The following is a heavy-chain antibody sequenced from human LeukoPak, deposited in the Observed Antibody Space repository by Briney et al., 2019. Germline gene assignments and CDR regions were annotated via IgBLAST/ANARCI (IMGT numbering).Heavy chain of an antibody. V-gene: IGHV4-34*01. CDR3: ARGAPGY. CDR2: IKVGGGT. CDR1: GGSLSDYP. J-gene: IGHJ4*02. Sequence: EPSETLSFTCAVYGGSLSDYPWTWLRQPPGKGLKWIGQIKVGGGTKYNPSLNSRVTMSLDTSKNQFSRKLTSVSAADTAVYYCARGAPGYWGQGTLVTVSS.